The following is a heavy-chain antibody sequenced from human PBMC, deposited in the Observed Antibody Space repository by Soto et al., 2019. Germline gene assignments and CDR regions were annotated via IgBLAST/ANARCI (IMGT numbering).Heavy chain of an antibody. J-gene: IGHJ4*02. D-gene: IGHD5-18*01. CDR1: GGSISSSSYY. Sequence: SETLSLTCTVSGGSISSSSYYWGWIRQPPGKGLEWIGSIYYSGSTYYNPSLKSRVTISVDTSKNQFSLKLSSVTAADTAVYYCARLGLVDTAWGTGWGQGTLVTVSS. V-gene: IGHV4-39*01. CDR3: ARLGLVDTAWGTG. CDR2: IYYSGST.